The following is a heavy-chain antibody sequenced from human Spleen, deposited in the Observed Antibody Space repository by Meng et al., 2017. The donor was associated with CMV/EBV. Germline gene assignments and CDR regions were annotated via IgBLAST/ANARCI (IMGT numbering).Heavy chain of an antibody. Sequence: GESLKISCAASGFTFNTYSMTWVRQAPGKGLEWVSVIYSGGSTHYAGSVKGRFTISRDNSKNRLYLQMNSLRVEDTAVYYCARQGWFEEPKWFDPWGQGTLVTVSS. V-gene: IGHV3-66*04. CDR1: GFTFNTYS. J-gene: IGHJ5*02. D-gene: IGHD3-10*01. CDR3: ARQGWFEEPKWFDP. CDR2: IYSGGST.